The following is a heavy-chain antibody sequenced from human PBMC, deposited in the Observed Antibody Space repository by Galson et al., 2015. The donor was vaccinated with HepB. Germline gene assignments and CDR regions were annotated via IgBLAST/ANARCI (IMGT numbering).Heavy chain of an antibody. Sequence: SLRLSCAASGFTFSSYGMHWVRQAPGKGLEWVAVIWYDGSNKYYADSVKGRFTISRDNSKNTLYLQMNSLRAEDTAVYSCARGPTEGGYGLDVWGQGTTVTVSS. CDR1: GFTFSSYG. CDR3: ARGPTEGGYGLDV. J-gene: IGHJ6*02. CDR2: IWYDGSNK. V-gene: IGHV3-33*08.